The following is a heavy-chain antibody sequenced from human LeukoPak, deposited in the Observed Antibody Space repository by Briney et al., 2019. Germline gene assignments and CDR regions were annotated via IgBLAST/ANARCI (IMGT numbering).Heavy chain of an antibody. CDR1: GFTFSSYN. J-gene: IGHJ3*02. Sequence: GGSLRLSCTASGFTFSSYNMHWVRQPTGKGLEWVSAVGTAGDTYYPGSVKGRFTISRENAKNSLYLQMNSLRAGDTAVYYCARRGDSRGYYDAFDIWGQGTMVTVSS. CDR3: ARRGDSRGYYDAFDI. V-gene: IGHV3-13*01. CDR2: VGTAGDT. D-gene: IGHD3-22*01.